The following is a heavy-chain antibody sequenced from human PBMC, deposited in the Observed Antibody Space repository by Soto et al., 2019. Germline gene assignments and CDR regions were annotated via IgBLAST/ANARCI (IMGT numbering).Heavy chain of an antibody. J-gene: IGHJ4*02. D-gene: IGHD3-16*01. CDR2: IWYDGSNK. Sequence: GGSLRLSCAASGFTFSSYGMHWVRQAPGKGLEGVAVIWYDGSNKYYADSVKGRFTISRDNSKNTLYLQMNSLRAEDTAVYYCARGDVHFDYWGQGTLVTVSS. CDR3: ARGDVHFDY. V-gene: IGHV3-33*01. CDR1: GFTFSSYG.